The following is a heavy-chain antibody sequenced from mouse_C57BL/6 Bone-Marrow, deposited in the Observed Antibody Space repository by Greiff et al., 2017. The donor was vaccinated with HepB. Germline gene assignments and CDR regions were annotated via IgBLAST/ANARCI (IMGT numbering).Heavy chain of an antibody. CDR2: INPYNGGT. Sequence: VQLQQSGPVLVKPGASVKMSCKASGYTFTDYYMNWVKQSHGKSLEWIGVINPYNGGTSYNQKFKGKATLTVDKSSSTAYMELSSLTSEDSAVYYCARIRRGAWFAYWGQGTLVTVSA. CDR3: ARIRRGAWFAY. D-gene: IGHD2-12*01. CDR1: GYTFTDYY. J-gene: IGHJ3*01. V-gene: IGHV1-19*01.